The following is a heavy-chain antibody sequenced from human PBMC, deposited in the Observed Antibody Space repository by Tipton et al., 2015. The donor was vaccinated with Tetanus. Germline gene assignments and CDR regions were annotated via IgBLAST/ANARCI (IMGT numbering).Heavy chain of an antibody. CDR2: ISGSGGST. V-gene: IGHV3-23*01. Sequence: SLRLSCAASGFTFSSYAMSWVRQAPGKGLEWVSAISGSGGSTYYADSVKGRFTISRDNSKNTLYLQMNSLRAEDTAVYYCAKAGGGYCSGGSCPFDYWGQGTLVTVSS. D-gene: IGHD2-15*01. CDR1: GFTFSSYA. J-gene: IGHJ4*02. CDR3: AKAGGGYCSGGSCPFDY.